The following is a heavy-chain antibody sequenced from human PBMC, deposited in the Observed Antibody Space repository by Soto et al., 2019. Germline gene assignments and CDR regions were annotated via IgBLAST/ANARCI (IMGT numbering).Heavy chain of an antibody. J-gene: IGHJ6*02. CDR2: INASNGNT. CDR1: GYTFTSYA. V-gene: IGHV1-3*01. CDR3: ARDSTELRFLEWLSLEYYGMDV. Sequence: QVQLVQSGAEVKKPGASVKVSCKASGYTFTSYAMHWVRQAPGQRLEWMGWINASNGNTKYSQQFQGRVTITRDTSARTAYMELSSLRSVDTAVYYCARDSTELRFLEWLSLEYYGMDVWGQGTTVTVSS. D-gene: IGHD3-3*01.